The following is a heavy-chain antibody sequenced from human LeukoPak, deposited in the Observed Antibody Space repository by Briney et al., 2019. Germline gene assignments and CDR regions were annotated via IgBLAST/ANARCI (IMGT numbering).Heavy chain of an antibody. CDR1: GFTFDDYA. CDR3: AKDSGDYYDSSGYYCSFDY. J-gene: IGHJ4*02. CDR2: ISWNSGSI. D-gene: IGHD3-22*01. V-gene: IGHV3-9*01. Sequence: GGSLRLSCAASGFTFDDYAMHWVRQAPGKGLEWVSGISWNSGSIGYADSVKGRFTISRDNAKNSLHPQMNSLRAEDTALYYCAKDSGDYYDSSGYYCSFDYWGQGTLVTVSS.